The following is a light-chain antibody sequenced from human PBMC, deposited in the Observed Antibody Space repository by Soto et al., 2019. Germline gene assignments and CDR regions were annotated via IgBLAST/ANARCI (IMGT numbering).Light chain of an antibody. J-gene: IGKJ2*01. CDR1: QSVSSSY. CDR3: QQYGSSRYT. CDR2: GVS. Sequence: EIVLTQSPGTLSLSPGERVILSCRASQSVSSSYLAWYQQKPGQAPRLLMYGVSSRATGIPDRFSGSGSGTDFTLTISRLEPEDCAVYYCQQYGSSRYTFGQGTKLEIK. V-gene: IGKV3-20*01.